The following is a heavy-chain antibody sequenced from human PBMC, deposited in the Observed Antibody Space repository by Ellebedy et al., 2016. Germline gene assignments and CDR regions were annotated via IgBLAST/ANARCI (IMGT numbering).Heavy chain of an antibody. V-gene: IGHV3-30*03. J-gene: IGHJ6*02. CDR3: ARDGGYCSSTSCYALTRRYYYYGMDV. Sequence: GGSLRLSCAASGFTFSSYGMHWVRQAPGKGLEWVAVISYDGSNKYYADSVKGRFTISRDNSKNTLYLQMNSLRAEDTAVYYCARDGGYCSSTSCYALTRRYYYYGMDVWGQGTTVTVSS. CDR2: ISYDGSNK. CDR1: GFTFSSYG. D-gene: IGHD2-2*01.